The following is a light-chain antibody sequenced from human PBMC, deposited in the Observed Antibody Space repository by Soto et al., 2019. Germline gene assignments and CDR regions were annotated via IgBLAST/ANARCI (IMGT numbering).Light chain of an antibody. CDR1: QSISRY. Sequence: VLTQSPGTLSLSPGERTTLSCRASQSISRYLAWYQQKPGQPPRLLIYAASTRATDVPARFSGGGSETEFTLTISSLQSEDFAVYFCQQYNIWPLWTFGQGTKVDIK. CDR2: AAS. CDR3: QQYNIWPLWT. J-gene: IGKJ1*01. V-gene: IGKV3-15*01.